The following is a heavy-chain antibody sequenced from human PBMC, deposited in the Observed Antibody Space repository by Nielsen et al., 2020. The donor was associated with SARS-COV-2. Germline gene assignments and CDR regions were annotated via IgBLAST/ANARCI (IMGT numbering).Heavy chain of an antibody. CDR1: GFTFSSYA. D-gene: IGHD4-11*01. V-gene: IGHV3-30-3*01. Sequence: GESLKISCAASGFTFSSYAMHWGRQAPGKGLEWVAVISYDGSNKYYADSVKGRFTISRDNSKNTLYLQMNSLGAEDTAVYYCARAIYRLTTDNWFDPWGQGTLVPVSS. J-gene: IGHJ5*02. CDR3: ARAIYRLTTDNWFDP. CDR2: ISYDGSNK.